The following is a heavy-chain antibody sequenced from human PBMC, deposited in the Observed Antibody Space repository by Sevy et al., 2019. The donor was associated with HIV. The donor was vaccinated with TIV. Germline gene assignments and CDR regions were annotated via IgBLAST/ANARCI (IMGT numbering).Heavy chain of an antibody. D-gene: IGHD3-16*01. V-gene: IGHV1-8*01. J-gene: IGHJ4*02. CDR2: VNPNSGET. CDR3: ARDLGGVTSGFDF. Sequence: ASVKVSCRTSGYTFTDYDIHWVRQATGHGLEWMGWVNPNSGETGYAQKFQGRVTMTRSTCISTAYMEVSRLTADDTAVYFCARDLGGVTSGFDFWGQGTLVTVSS. CDR1: GYTFTDYD.